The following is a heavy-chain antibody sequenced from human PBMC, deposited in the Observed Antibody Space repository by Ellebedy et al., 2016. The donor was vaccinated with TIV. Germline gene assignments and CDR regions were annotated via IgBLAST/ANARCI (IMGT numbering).Heavy chain of an antibody. CDR2: MYYSGSS. V-gene: IGHV4-59*01. D-gene: IGHD2-2*01. J-gene: IGHJ4*02. Sequence: MPSETLSLTCTVSGGPIRNYYCTWIRQTPGKGLEWIGHMYYSGSSNYNPSLKSRVTMSIDTSKNQFSLKMSSVTAADPAVYYCAASETADSDYWGPGTLVTVSS. CDR3: AASETADSDY. CDR1: GGPIRNYY.